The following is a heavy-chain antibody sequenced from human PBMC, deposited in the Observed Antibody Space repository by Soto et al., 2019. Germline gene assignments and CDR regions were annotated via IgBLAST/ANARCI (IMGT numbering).Heavy chain of an antibody. CDR2: IDWDDDK. J-gene: IGHJ6*02. V-gene: IGHV2-70*01. Sequence: SGPTLVNPTQTLTLTCTFSGFSLSTSGMCVSWIRQPPGKALEWLALIDWDDDKYYSTSLKTRLTISKDTSKNQVVLTMTNMDPVDTATYYCARIIVADFWSGYRENYYYYGMDVWGQGTTVTVSS. CDR3: ARIIVADFWSGYRENYYYYGMDV. CDR1: GFSLSTSGMC. D-gene: IGHD3-3*01.